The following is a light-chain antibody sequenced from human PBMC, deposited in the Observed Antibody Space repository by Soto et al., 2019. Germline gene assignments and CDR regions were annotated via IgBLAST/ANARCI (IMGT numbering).Light chain of an antibody. J-gene: IGKJ5*01. CDR2: GAS. Sequence: EIVLTQSPGTLSLSPGEGATLHCRASRSVSSSYIAWYQQRPGQTPSLLIYGASTRATGIPDRFSGSGSGTHFTLTISRLEPGDFAVYYCQHFGGTTFTFGQGTRLEIK. CDR3: QHFGGTTFT. CDR1: RSVSSSY. V-gene: IGKV3-20*01.